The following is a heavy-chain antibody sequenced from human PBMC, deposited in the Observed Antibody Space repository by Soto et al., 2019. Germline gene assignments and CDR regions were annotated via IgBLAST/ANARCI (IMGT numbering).Heavy chain of an antibody. J-gene: IGHJ3*02. V-gene: IGHV3-30*18. CDR1: GFTFSSYA. CDR2: ISYDGGTK. D-gene: IGHD3-22*01. CDR3: AKDLGGYYDSSGHHFSNAFDI. Sequence: GGSLRLSCTASGFTFSSYAMHWVRQAPGKGLEWVAVISYDGGTKYYGDSVKGRITISRDNSKNTLYLRMNSLRAEDTAVYYCAKDLGGYYDSSGHHFSNAFDIWGQGTMVTVSS.